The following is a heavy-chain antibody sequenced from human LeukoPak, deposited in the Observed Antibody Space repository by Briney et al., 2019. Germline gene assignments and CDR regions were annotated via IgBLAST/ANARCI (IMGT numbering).Heavy chain of an antibody. CDR2: IWYDGSNK. Sequence: SGGSLRLSCAASGFTFRSYGMHWVRQAPGKGLERVAVIWYDGSNKYYADSVKGRFTISRDNSKNTLYLQMNSLRAEDTAVYSCAREAVTTPSFDYWGQGTLVTVSS. V-gene: IGHV3-33*01. CDR1: GFTFRSYG. CDR3: AREAVTTPSFDY. D-gene: IGHD4-17*01. J-gene: IGHJ4*02.